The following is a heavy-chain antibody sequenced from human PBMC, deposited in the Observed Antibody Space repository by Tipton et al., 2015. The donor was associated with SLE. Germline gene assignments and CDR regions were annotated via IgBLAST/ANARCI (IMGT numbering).Heavy chain of an antibody. Sequence: SLRLSCAASGFTFSSYAMHWVRQAPGKGLEWVAVISYDGSNKYYADSVKGRFTISRDNSKNTLYLQMNSLRAEDTAVYYCARGYSRLSGKYYYYMDVWGKGTTVTVSS. D-gene: IGHD6-13*01. CDR2: ISYDGSNK. J-gene: IGHJ6*03. V-gene: IGHV3-30*04. CDR1: GFTFSSYA. CDR3: ARGYSRLSGKYYYYMDV.